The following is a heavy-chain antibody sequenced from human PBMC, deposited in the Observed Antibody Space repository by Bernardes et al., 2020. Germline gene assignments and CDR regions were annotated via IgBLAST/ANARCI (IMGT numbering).Heavy chain of an antibody. D-gene: IGHD3-10*01. Sequence: GGSLRLSCAASGFTFSLFGMHWVRQTPGKGLEWVAGIWFDGGRRHYADSVRGRFIVSRDNAKDTLFLQMDSLRVEDTAVYYCATLGSGINYHQSDYWGQGTLVTVSS. CDR1: GFTFSLFG. CDR2: IWFDGGRR. V-gene: IGHV3-33*08. J-gene: IGHJ4*02. CDR3: ATLGSGINYHQSDY.